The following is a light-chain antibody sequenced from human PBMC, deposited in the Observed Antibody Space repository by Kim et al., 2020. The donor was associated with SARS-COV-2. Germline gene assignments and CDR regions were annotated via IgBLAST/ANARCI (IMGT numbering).Light chain of an antibody. CDR2: DVT. V-gene: IGLV2-14*03. CDR1: SSDVGGYNS. Sequence: GQSITVSCTGTSSDVGGYNSVSWYRQHPGKAPKLMIYDVTNRPSGVSNRFSGSKSGNTASLTISGLQAEDEADYYCSSYTSSNTWVFGGGTQLTVL. CDR3: SSYTSSNTWV. J-gene: IGLJ7*01.